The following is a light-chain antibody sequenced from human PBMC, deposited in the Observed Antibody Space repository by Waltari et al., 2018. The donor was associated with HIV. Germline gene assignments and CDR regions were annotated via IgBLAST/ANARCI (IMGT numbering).Light chain of an antibody. Sequence: QSALTQPHSASGSPGQSVTISCTGTNSDLGNSDYVAWSQQHPGKPPKLIISEVYKRPSGVPNRFSGSKSGNTASLTVSGLQAEDEADYYCSSYATTNDFYILFGGGTKLTVL. CDR2: EVY. V-gene: IGLV2-8*01. J-gene: IGLJ2*01. CDR3: SSYATTNDFYIL. CDR1: NSDLGNSDY.